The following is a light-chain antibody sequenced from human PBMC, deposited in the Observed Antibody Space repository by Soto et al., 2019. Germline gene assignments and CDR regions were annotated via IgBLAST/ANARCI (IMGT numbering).Light chain of an antibody. Sequence: EIVLTQSPGILSLSAGERATLSCRASQTITKNHVAWYQQKPGQTPRLIIYDVVNRATGVPDRFSGSGSGTDFTLTISRLEPEDFAVYYCHQCAHSPLTFGQGTKVEIK. CDR2: DVV. J-gene: IGKJ1*01. CDR1: QTITKNH. V-gene: IGKV3-20*01. CDR3: HQCAHSPLT.